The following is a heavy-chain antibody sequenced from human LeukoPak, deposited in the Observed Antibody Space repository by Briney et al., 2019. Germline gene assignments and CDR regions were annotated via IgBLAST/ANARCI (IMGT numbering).Heavy chain of an antibody. CDR3: ARDPEWASVVVPAVIDY. CDR1: GFTFSSYS. J-gene: IGHJ4*02. V-gene: IGHV3-21*01. D-gene: IGHD2-2*01. CDR2: ISSSSSYI. Sequence: GGYLRLSCAASGFTFSSYSMNWVRQAPGKGLEWVSSISSSSSYIYYADSVKGRFTISRDNAKNSLYLQMNSLRAEDTAVYYCARDPEWASVVVPAVIDYWGQGTLVTVSS.